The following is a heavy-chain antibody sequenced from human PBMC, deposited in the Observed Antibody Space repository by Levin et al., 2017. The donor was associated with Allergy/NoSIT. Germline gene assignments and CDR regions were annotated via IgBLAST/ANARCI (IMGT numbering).Heavy chain of an antibody. CDR2: INTNTGNP. V-gene: IGHV7-4-1*02. Sequence: GASVKVSCKASGYTFTSYAMNWVRQAPGQGLEWMGWINTNTGNPTYAQGFTGRFVFSLDTSVSTAYLQISSLKAEDTAVYYCARSRLAGYSSGWYWGDAFDIWGQGTMVTVSS. D-gene: IGHD6-19*01. J-gene: IGHJ3*02. CDR3: ARSRLAGYSSGWYWGDAFDI. CDR1: GYTFTSYA.